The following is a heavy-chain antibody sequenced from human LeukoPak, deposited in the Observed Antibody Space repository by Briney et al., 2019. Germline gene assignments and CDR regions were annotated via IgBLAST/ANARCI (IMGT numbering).Heavy chain of an antibody. V-gene: IGHV3-11*01. CDR3: AKAQVGAILHASDI. CDR1: RFTFSDYY. CDR2: ISSSGSTT. D-gene: IGHD1-26*01. J-gene: IGHJ3*02. Sequence: GGSLRLSCAASRFTFSDYYMRWIRHAPGKGLEWVSYISSSGSTTYYADSVKGRFTISRDNSKNTLYLQMNSLRAGDTAVYYCAKAQVGAILHASDIWGQGTMVTVSS.